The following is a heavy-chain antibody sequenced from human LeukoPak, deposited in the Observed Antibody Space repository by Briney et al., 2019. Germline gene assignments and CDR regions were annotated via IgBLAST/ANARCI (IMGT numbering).Heavy chain of an antibody. CDR1: GFSCRTYW. V-gene: IGHV3-7*01. J-gene: IGHJ4*02. CDR2: INPGGSET. D-gene: IGHD1-26*01. CDR3: ARLMGDRTIYDY. Sequence: GGSLRLFCAASGFSCRTYWLSWVGPAPVKGLAWVASINPGGSETYYVESLKGRFTISRDNAMNSFFLQMNSLRADDTALYYCARLMGDRTIYDYWGQGKLVTVSS.